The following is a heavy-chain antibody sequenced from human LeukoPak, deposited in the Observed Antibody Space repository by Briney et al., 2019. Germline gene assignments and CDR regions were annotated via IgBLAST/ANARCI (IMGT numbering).Heavy chain of an antibody. CDR3: ARAPIAGSGAFDI. J-gene: IGHJ3*02. Sequence: PSETLSLTCTVSGFSITTYYWSWIRQSPGNGLEWIGRIYTSGSTNYNPSLKSRVTISVDTSKNQFSLKLSSVTAADTAVYYCARAPIAGSGAFDIWGQGTTVTVSS. V-gene: IGHV4-4*08. D-gene: IGHD6-13*01. CDR2: IYTSGST. CDR1: GFSITTYY.